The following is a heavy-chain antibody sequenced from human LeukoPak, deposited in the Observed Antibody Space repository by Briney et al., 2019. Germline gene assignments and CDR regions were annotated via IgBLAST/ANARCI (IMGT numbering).Heavy chain of an antibody. V-gene: IGHV3-30*02. D-gene: IGHD1-26*01. CDR3: AKDNEGGSYFFDYMDV. Sequence: GGSLRLSCAASGFTFSNHGMHWVRQAPGKGLEWVAFIQYDGSDIQYTDSVKGRFTISRDNAKKSLYLQMNSLRPEDMALYYCAKDNEGGSYFFDYMDVWGKGTTVTVSS. CDR2: IQYDGSDI. CDR1: GFTFSNHG. J-gene: IGHJ6*03.